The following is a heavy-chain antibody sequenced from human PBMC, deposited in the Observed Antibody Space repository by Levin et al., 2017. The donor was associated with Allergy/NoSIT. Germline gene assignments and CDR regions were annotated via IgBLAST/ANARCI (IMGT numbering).Heavy chain of an antibody. D-gene: IGHD1-26*01. CDR1: GYTFIYNA. CDR2: INAGNGNT. J-gene: IGHJ4*02. CDR3: ARGASGAYKHLDY. Sequence: ASVKVSCKASGYTFIYNAIHWVRQAPGQSLEWMGWINAGNGNTKYSQTFRGRVSFTSDTSASTVYMELSSLKSEDTAVYYCARGASGAYKHLDYWGQGTLVTVSS. V-gene: IGHV1-3*01.